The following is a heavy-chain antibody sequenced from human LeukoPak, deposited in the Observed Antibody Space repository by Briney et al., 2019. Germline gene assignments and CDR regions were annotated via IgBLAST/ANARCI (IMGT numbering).Heavy chain of an antibody. V-gene: IGHV3-23*01. CDR2: VKGRGTTT. D-gene: IGHD7-27*01. CDR3: AKAPAAGEGYYFFYMDV. Sequence: GGSLRLSRAPSVHAPGLTFTDYAAGSVRRAPGKGPEWVARVKGRGTTTYYADSVSGRFTISRDNTKNTLYLQMISLGADDTAVYFCAKAPAAGEGYYFFYMDVWGKGTTVTVSS. J-gene: IGHJ6*03. CDR1: VHAPGLTFTDYA.